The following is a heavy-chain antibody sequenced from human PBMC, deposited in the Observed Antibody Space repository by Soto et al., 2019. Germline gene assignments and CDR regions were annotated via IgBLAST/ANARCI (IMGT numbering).Heavy chain of an antibody. D-gene: IGHD5-12*01. CDR3: AREGNLGRWLQPLDF. CDR1: GDSISAYS. J-gene: IGHJ4*02. V-gene: IGHV4-59*01. Sequence: SETLSLTCTVSGDSISAYSWIWVRQPPGKGLEWIGNIHYNGNTKYNPSLKSRVSMSVDTSKNQFSLRLISVTAADTAKYFCAREGNLGRWLQPLDFWGQGTLVTVSS. CDR2: IHYNGNT.